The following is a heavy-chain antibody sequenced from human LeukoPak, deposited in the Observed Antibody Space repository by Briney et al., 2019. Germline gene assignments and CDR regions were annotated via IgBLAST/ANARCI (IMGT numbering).Heavy chain of an antibody. J-gene: IGHJ4*02. CDR3: ASLPRITISGVVDY. Sequence: SQTLSLTCTVSGVSISSGSYYWTWIRQHPGKGLEWLGYIYYGGKTHYNPSLRSRVTISADTSKNHFSVNLTSVTGADTALYYCASLPRITISGVVDYWGQGTLVTVS. D-gene: IGHD3-3*01. CDR1: GVSISSGSYY. V-gene: IGHV4-31*03. CDR2: IYYGGKT.